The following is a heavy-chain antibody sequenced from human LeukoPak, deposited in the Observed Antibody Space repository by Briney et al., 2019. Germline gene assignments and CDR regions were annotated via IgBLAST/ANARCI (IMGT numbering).Heavy chain of an antibody. J-gene: IGHJ4*02. CDR1: GGPISSYY. V-gene: IGHV4-59*01. D-gene: IGHD5-24*01. CDR3: ARIGEMTFDY. Sequence: SETLSLTCPVSGGPISSYYWSWIRQPPGKGLEWIGYIYYSGSTNYNPSLKSRVTISVDTSKNQFSLKLSSVTAADTAVYYCARIGEMTFDYWGQGTLVTVSS. CDR2: IYYSGST.